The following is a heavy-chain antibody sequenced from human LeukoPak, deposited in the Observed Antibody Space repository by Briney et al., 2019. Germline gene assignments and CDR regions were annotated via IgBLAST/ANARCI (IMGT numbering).Heavy chain of an antibody. CDR1: GYTFTGYY. CDR2: INPNSGGT. Sequence: ASVKVSCKASGYTFTGYYMHWVRQAPGQGLEWMGRINPNSGGTNYAQKFQGRVTMTRDTSISTAYMELSRLRSDDTAVYYCAGRYCSGGSCPSAREVDPAVYYYGMDVWGQGTTVTVSS. D-gene: IGHD2-15*01. V-gene: IGHV1-2*06. J-gene: IGHJ6*02. CDR3: AGRYCSGGSCPSAREVDPAVYYYGMDV.